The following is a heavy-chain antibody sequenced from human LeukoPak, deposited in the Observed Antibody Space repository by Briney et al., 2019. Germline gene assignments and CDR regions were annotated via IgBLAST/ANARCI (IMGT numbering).Heavy chain of an antibody. CDR2: IYYSGTT. J-gene: IGHJ2*01. Sequence: SGTLSLTCTVSGGSIGIYYWSWIRQPPGKGLEWIGYIYYSGTTSYNPSLKSRVTISVDTSKKQFSLKLSSVTAADTAVYYCASEYGGNSADWYFDLWGRGTLVTVSS. CDR3: ASEYGGNSADWYFDL. CDR1: GGSIGIYY. D-gene: IGHD4-23*01. V-gene: IGHV4-59*01.